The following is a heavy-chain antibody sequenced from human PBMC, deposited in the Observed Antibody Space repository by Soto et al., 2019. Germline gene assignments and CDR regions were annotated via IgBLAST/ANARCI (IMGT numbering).Heavy chain of an antibody. CDR3: AKDGSIVATIRPWYFDL. Sequence: QVQLVESGGGVVQPGRSLRLSCAASGFTFSSYGMHWVRQAPGKGLEWVAVISYDGSNKYYADPVKGRFTISRDNSKNTLYLQMNSLRAEDTAVYYCAKDGSIVATIRPWYFDLWGRGTLVTVSS. CDR1: GFTFSSYG. D-gene: IGHD5-12*01. J-gene: IGHJ2*01. CDR2: ISYDGSNK. V-gene: IGHV3-30*18.